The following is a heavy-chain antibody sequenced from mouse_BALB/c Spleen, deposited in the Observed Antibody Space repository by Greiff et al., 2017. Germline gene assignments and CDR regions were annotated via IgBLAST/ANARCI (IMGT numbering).Heavy chain of an antibody. CDR1: GFTFSSYA. Sequence: EVQLVESGGGLVKPGGSLKLSCAASGFTFSSYAMSWVRQTPEKRLEWVASISSGGSTYYPDSVKGRFTISRDNARNLLYLQMSSLRSEDTAMYYCARGGGFYYGSSTYYFDYWGQGTTLTVSS. CDR3: ARGGGFYYGSSTYYFDY. V-gene: IGHV5-6-5*01. D-gene: IGHD1-1*01. CDR2: ISSGGST. J-gene: IGHJ2*01.